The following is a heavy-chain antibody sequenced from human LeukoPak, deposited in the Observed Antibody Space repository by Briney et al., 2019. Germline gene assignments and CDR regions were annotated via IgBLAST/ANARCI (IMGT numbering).Heavy chain of an antibody. CDR3: AKDTQASGYDIYGMDV. V-gene: IGHV3-30*02. Sequence: PGGSLRLSCAASGFTFSSYGMHWVRQAPGKGLEWVAVIWYGGSNKYYADSVKGRFTISRDNSKNTLYLQMNSLRDEDTAVYYCAKDTQASGYDIYGMDVWGQGTTVTVSS. J-gene: IGHJ6*02. D-gene: IGHD5-12*01. CDR2: IWYGGSNK. CDR1: GFTFSSYG.